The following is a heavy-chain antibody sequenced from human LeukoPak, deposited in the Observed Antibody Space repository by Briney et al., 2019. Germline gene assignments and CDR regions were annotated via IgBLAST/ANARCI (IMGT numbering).Heavy chain of an antibody. CDR2: ISAYNGNT. J-gene: IGHJ4*02. V-gene: IGHV1-18*01. D-gene: IGHD3-22*01. CDR3: ARGGRSITMIVVVTPLFDY. CDR1: GYTFTSYG. Sequence: ASVKVSCKASGYTFTSYGISWVRQAPGQGLEWMGWISAYNGNTNYAQKLQGRVTMTTDTSTSTVYMELSSLRSEDTAVYYCARGGRSITMIVVVTPLFDYWGQGTLVTVSS.